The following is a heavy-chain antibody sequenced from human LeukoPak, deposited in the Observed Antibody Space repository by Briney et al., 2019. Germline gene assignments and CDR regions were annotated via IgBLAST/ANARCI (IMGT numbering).Heavy chain of an antibody. D-gene: IGHD4-17*01. CDR2: ISWNSGNI. V-gene: IGHV3-9*01. Sequence: GGSLRLSCAASGFNFDDYAMQWVRQAPGKGLEWVSGISWNSGNIAYADSVKSRFTIYRDSAKTSLYPQINNLRAEDTALYYCAKAHDYGDYAGFDYWGQGTLVSVSS. J-gene: IGHJ4*02. CDR3: AKAHDYGDYAGFDY. CDR1: GFNFDDYA.